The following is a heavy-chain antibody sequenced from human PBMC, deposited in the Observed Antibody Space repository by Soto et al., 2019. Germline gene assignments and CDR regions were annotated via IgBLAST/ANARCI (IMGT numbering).Heavy chain of an antibody. J-gene: IGHJ2*01. V-gene: IGHV4-34*01. CDR1: GGSFSGYY. D-gene: IGHD1-1*01. CDR2: ITHSGST. Sequence: QVQLQQWGAGLLKPSETLSLTCAVYGGSFSGYYWSWIRQPPGKGLEWIGEITHSGSTNYNSSLKSRVTISVDTSKSQFSLKLSSVTAPDTAVYYCARDVMSNNRYHWYFDLWGRGTLVTVSS. CDR3: ARDVMSNNRYHWYFDL.